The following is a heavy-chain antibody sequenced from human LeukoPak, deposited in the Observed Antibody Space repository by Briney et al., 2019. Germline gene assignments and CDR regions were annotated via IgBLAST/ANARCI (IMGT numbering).Heavy chain of an antibody. J-gene: IGHJ4*02. Sequence: GGSLRLSCAVSGFTFSNYWMSWVRQAPGKGLEWVANIKHDGSEKYYVDSVKGRFTISRDNAKNSLYLQMNSLRAEDTAVYYCARSWPKRNDFWSEVSYYRGQGTLVTVSS. CDR2: IKHDGSEK. CDR3: ARSWPKRNDFWSEVSYY. D-gene: IGHD3-3*01. CDR1: GFTFSNYW. V-gene: IGHV3-7*01.